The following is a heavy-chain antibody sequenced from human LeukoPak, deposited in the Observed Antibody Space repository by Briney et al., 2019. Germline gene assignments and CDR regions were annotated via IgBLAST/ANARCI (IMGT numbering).Heavy chain of an antibody. CDR3: ARDSVELNAFDI. V-gene: IGHV4-59*01. CDR1: GGSISSYY. CDR2: IYYSGST. J-gene: IGHJ3*02. D-gene: IGHD4-23*01. Sequence: PSETLSVTCTVSGGSISSYYWSWIRQRPGEGLGWDGYIYYSGSTNYNPSLKSRGTISVDTSKNQFSLKLSSVTAADTAVYDCARDSVELNAFDIWGQGTMVTVSS.